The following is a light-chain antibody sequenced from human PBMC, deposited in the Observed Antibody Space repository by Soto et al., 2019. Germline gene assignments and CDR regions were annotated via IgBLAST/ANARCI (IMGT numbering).Light chain of an antibody. CDR1: QSLLHSNGYNY. CDR3: MQALQTPPGT. J-gene: IGKJ3*01. CDR2: LGS. Sequence: DIVMTQSPLPLPVTPGEPASISCRSSQSLLHSNGYNYLDWYLQKPGQSPQLLIYLGSNRASGVPDRFSGSGSGTDFTLKISRVEAEDVGVYYCMQALQTPPGTFGPGTKVDIK. V-gene: IGKV2-28*01.